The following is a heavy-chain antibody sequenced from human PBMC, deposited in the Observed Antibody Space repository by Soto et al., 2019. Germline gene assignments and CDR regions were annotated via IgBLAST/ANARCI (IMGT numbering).Heavy chain of an antibody. J-gene: IGHJ1*01. Sequence: AGTLCLSCTVSGGSVSSGRFYWSWIGQPTGQGLVGIGYIDYSESTKYNPFLRSRVTTSVDTSKNQYSLKITPGTAADTAVYYGTRSGSDSGWVGGQGTRVTVSS. CDR2: IDYSEST. CDR3: TRSGSDSGWV. CDR1: GGSVSSGRFY. D-gene: IGHD6-19*01. V-gene: IGHV4-61*01.